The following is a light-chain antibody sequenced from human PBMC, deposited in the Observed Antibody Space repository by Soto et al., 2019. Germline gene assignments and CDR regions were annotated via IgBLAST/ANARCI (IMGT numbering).Light chain of an antibody. CDR3: QQYSTYPYT. Sequence: DIQMTQSPSTLSASVGDRVTITCRASQSVSSWLAWYQQKPGKAPNLLIYKASSLQSGVPSTFSGSGSGTEFPLTISSLQPGDFATYYCQQYSTYPYTFGQGTKLEIK. V-gene: IGKV1-5*03. J-gene: IGKJ2*01. CDR2: KAS. CDR1: QSVSSW.